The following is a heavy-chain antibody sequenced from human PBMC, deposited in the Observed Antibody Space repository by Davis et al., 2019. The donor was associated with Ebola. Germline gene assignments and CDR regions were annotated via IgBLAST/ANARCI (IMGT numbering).Heavy chain of an antibody. J-gene: IGHJ3*02. CDR3: AKESYCSGGSCYPEYAFDI. V-gene: IGHV3-9*01. D-gene: IGHD2-15*01. CDR1: GFTFDAYA. CDR2: ISWNSGSI. Sequence: GGSLRLSCAASGFTFDAYAMHWVRHAPGKGLEWVSGISWNSGSIGYADSVKGRFTISRDNAKNSLYLQMNSLRAEDTALYYCAKESYCSGGSCYPEYAFDIWGQGTMVTVSS.